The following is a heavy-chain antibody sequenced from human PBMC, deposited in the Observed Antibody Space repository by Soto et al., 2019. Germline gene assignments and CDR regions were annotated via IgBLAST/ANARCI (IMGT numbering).Heavy chain of an antibody. V-gene: IGHV3-23*01. CDR3: AKVYPYYYDSSGYYAFDY. Sequence: PGGSLRLSCAASGFTFSIYAMSWVRQAPGKGLEWVSAISGSGENTYYAASVKGRFTISRDNSKNTLYLQMNSLSADDTAVYYCAKVYPYYYDSSGYYAFDYWGQGTLVTVSS. CDR2: ISGSGENT. J-gene: IGHJ4*02. D-gene: IGHD3-22*01. CDR1: GFTFSIYA.